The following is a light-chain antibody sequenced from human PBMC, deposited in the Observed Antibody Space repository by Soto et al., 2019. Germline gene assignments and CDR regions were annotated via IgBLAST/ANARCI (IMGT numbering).Light chain of an antibody. J-gene: IGLJ2*01. Sequence: QSVLTQPPSVSAAPGQKVTISCSGISSNIGNNYVSWYQQLPGTAPKLLIYDNNKRPSGIPDRFSGSKSGTSATLGITGLKTGDEADYYCGTWDSSLSALFGGGTKLTVL. CDR3: GTWDSSLSAL. V-gene: IGLV1-51*01. CDR1: SSNIGNNY. CDR2: DNN.